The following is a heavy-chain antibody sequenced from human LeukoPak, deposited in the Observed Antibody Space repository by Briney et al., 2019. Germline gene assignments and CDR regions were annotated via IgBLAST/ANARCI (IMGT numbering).Heavy chain of an antibody. Sequence: GGSLRLSCAASGFTFSSYGMHWVRQAPGKGLEWVAFIRYDGSNKYYADSVKGRFTISRDNSKNTLYLQMNSLRAEDTAVYYCAKDPTLLWFGELCYFDYWGQGTLVTASS. V-gene: IGHV3-30*02. CDR1: GFTFSSYG. J-gene: IGHJ4*02. CDR3: AKDPTLLWFGELCYFDY. CDR2: IRYDGSNK. D-gene: IGHD3-10*01.